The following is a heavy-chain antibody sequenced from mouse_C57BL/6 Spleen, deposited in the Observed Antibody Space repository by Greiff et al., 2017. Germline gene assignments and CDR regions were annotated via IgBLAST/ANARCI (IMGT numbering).Heavy chain of an antibody. CDR2: IDPETGGT. J-gene: IGHJ3*01. CDR3: TSYPSVVATRFAY. D-gene: IGHD1-1*01. CDR1: GYTFTDYE. V-gene: IGHV1-15*01. Sequence: ESGAELVRPGASVTLSCKASGYTFTDYEMHWVKQTPVHGLEWIGAIDPETGGTAYNQKFKGKAILTADKSSSTAYMELRSLTSEDSAVYYSTSYPSVVATRFAYWGQGTLVTVSA.